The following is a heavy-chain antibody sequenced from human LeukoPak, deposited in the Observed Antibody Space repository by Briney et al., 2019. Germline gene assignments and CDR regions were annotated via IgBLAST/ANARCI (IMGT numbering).Heavy chain of an antibody. CDR2: IYPGDSDT. D-gene: IGHD3-10*01. CDR3: ARGGLWFGELLSPFDY. J-gene: IGHJ4*02. CDR1: GYSFTSYW. V-gene: IGHV5-51*01. Sequence: GESLKISCKGSGYSFTSYWIGWARQMPGKGLEWMGIIYPGDSDTRYSPSFQGQVTISADKSISTAYLQWSSLKASDTAMYYCARGGLWFGELLSPFDYWGQGTLVTVSS.